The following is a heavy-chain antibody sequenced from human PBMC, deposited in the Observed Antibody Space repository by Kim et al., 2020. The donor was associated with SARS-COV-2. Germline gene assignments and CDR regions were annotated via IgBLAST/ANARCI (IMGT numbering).Heavy chain of an antibody. CDR2: T. J-gene: IGHJ6*02. Sequence: TYYNPSLKSRVTISVDTSKNQFSRKLSSVTAADTAVYYCAEQLVDYGMDVWGQGTTFTVSS. V-gene: IGHV4-39*01. D-gene: IGHD6-13*01. CDR3: AEQLVDYGMDV.